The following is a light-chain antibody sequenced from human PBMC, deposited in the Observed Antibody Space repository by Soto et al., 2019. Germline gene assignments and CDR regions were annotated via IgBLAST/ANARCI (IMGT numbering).Light chain of an antibody. Sequence: EIVMTQSPATLSVSPGERATLSCRASQSVSSNLAWYQQKPGQAPRLLIYGSSFRATGIPDRFSGSGSGTDFTLTISRLEPEDFARYYCQQYAISPWTFGQGTMV. J-gene: IGKJ1*01. CDR1: QSVSSN. V-gene: IGKV3-20*01. CDR2: GSS. CDR3: QQYAISPWT.